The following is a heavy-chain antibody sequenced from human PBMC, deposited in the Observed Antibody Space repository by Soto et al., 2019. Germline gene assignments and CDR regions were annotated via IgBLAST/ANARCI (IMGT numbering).Heavy chain of an antibody. CDR1: GGSISSGGYY. D-gene: IGHD3-22*01. Sequence: SETLSLTCTVSGGSISSGGYYWSWIRQHPGKGLEWIGYIYYSGSTYYNPSLKSRVAISVDTSKNQFSLKLSSVTAADTAVYYCARWYYDSSRYVYGMDVWGQGTTVTVSS. CDR3: ARWYYDSSRYVYGMDV. J-gene: IGHJ6*02. CDR2: IYYSGST. V-gene: IGHV4-31*03.